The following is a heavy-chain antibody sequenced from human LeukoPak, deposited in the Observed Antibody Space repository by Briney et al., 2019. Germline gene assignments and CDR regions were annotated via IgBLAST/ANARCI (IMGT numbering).Heavy chain of an antibody. V-gene: IGHV3-23*01. D-gene: IGHD2-15*01. CDR3: AKDGLGYCSGGSCPFDY. CDR2: ISGSGGST. Sequence: GGSLRLSCVASGFTFSSYAMSWVRQAPGKGLEWVSAISGSGGSTYYADSVKGRFTISRDNSKNTLYLQMNSLRAEDTAVYYCAKDGLGYCSGGSCPFDYWGQGTLVTVSS. CDR1: GFTFSSYA. J-gene: IGHJ4*02.